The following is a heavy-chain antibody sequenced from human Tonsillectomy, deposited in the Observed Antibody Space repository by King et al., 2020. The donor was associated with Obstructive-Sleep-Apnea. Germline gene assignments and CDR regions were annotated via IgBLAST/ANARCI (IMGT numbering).Heavy chain of an antibody. Sequence: QLVQSGGGVVQPGRSLRLSCAASGFTFSNYGLHWVRQAPGKGLEWVAVISYDVSNEYYADSVKGRFTISRDNSKNTLYLQMNSLRVEDTGVYYCARDEQYWRFGALYYYGMDVWGQGTTVTVSS. D-gene: IGHD3-10*01. J-gene: IGHJ6*02. CDR3: ARDEQYWRFGALYYYGMDV. V-gene: IGHV3-30-3*01. CDR1: GFTFSNYG. CDR2: ISYDVSNE.